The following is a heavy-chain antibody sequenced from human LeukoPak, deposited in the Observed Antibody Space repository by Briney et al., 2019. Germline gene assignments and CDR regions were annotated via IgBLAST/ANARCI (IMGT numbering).Heavy chain of an antibody. J-gene: IGHJ4*02. CDR2: ISSSGSTI. V-gene: IGHV3-48*03. CDR1: GFTFSSYE. Sequence: GSLRLSCAASGFTFSSYEMNWVRQAPGKGLEWVSYISSSGSTIYYADSVKGRFTISRDNAKNSLYLQMNSLRAEDTAVYYCARDWSPQYYDSSGYSHFDYWGQGTLVTVSS. D-gene: IGHD3-22*01. CDR3: ARDWSPQYYDSSGYSHFDY.